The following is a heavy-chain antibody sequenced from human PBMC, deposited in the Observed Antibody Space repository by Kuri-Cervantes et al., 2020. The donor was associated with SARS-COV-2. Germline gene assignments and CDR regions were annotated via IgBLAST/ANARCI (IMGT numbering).Heavy chain of an antibody. D-gene: IGHD4-11*01. CDR1: GGSFSGYY. CDR2: INHSGST. V-gene: IGHV4-34*01. J-gene: IGHJ4*02. CDR3: ARTVTTTPDY. Sequence: SCAVYGGSFSGYYWSWIRQPPGKGLEWIGEINHSGSTNYNPSLKSRVTISVDTSKNQFSLKLSSVTAADTAVYYCARTVTTTPDYWGQGTLVTRLL.